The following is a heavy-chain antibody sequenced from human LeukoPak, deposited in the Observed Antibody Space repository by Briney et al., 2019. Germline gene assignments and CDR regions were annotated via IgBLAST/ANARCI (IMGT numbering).Heavy chain of an antibody. J-gene: IGHJ6*04. CDR2: ISSSGSTI. V-gene: IGHV3-48*03. CDR1: GFTFSSYE. Sequence: PGGSLRLSCAASGFTFSSYEMNWVRQAPGKGLEWVSYISSSGSTIYYADSVKGRFTIPRDNAKNSLYLQMNSLRAEDTAVYYCARVGELVPAPHYYYGMDVWGKGTTITVSS. CDR3: ARVGELVPAPHYYYGMDV. D-gene: IGHD2-2*01.